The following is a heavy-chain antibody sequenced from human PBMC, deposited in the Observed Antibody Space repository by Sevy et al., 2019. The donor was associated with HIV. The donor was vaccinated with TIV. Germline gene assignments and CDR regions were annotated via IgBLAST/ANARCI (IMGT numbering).Heavy chain of an antibody. Sequence: GGSLRLSCAASGFTFNNYAMSWVRQAPGKGLEGKGLEWGSTISGGGGGTNYADSVRGRFTISRDNSKNTLYLQVNSLRVEDTAVYYCAKHYIHDIADGWYFDLWGRGTLVTVSS. J-gene: IGHJ2*01. CDR1: GFTFNNYA. CDR3: AKHYIHDIADGWYFDL. V-gene: IGHV3-23*01. D-gene: IGHD6-13*01. CDR2: ISGGGGGT.